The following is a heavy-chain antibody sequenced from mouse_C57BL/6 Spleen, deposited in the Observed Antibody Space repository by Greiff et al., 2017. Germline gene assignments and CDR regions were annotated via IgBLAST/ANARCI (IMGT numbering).Heavy chain of an antibody. CDR3: ARTGVYYGSSYYFDY. CDR2: IDPSDSET. J-gene: IGHJ2*01. V-gene: IGHV1-52*01. Sequence: QVQLQQPGAELVRPGSSVKLSCKASGYTFTSYWMHWVKQRPIQGLEWIGNIDPSDSETHYNQKFKDKATLTVDKSSSTAYMQHSSLTSEDSAVYYCARTGVYYGSSYYFDYWGQGTTLTVSS. D-gene: IGHD1-1*01. CDR1: GYTFTSYW.